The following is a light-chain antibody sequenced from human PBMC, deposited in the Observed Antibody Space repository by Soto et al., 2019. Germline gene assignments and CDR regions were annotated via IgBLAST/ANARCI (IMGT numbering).Light chain of an antibody. CDR3: QHYGTAAL. CDR2: AS. Sequence: EIVLTQSPGTLSLSPGERATLSCRASQSVSDSYLAWYQQKPGHAPRLLIYASSRATGIPDRFSGSGSGTDFTLTITRQEPEDFAVYYCQHYGTAALFCTGPKVD. V-gene: IGKV3-20*01. CDR1: QSVSDSY. J-gene: IGKJ3*01.